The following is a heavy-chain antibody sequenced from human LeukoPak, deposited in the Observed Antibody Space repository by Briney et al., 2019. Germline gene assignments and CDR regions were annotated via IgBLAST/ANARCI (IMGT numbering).Heavy chain of an antibody. V-gene: IGHV3-21*01. Sequence: GGSLRLSCAASGFTFSSYGMNWVRQAPGKGLEWVSSISSSSSYIYYADSVKGRFTISRDNAKNSLYLQMNSLRAEDTAVYYCARGALGGAFDIWGQGTMVTVSS. D-gene: IGHD3-16*01. CDR2: ISSSSSYI. CDR1: GFTFSSYG. J-gene: IGHJ3*02. CDR3: ARGALGGAFDI.